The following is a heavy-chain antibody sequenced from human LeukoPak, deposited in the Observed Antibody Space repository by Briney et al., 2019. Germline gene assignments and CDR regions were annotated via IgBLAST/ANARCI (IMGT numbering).Heavy chain of an antibody. CDR3: ARFSSAVAGTFSATPGFDY. V-gene: IGHV4-34*01. Sequence: SETLSLTCAVYGGSFSGYYWSWIRQPPGKGLEWIGEINHSGSTNYNPSLKSRVTISVDTSKNQFSLKLSSVTAADTAVYYCARFSSAVAGTFSATPGFDYWGQGTLVTVSS. J-gene: IGHJ4*02. D-gene: IGHD6-19*01. CDR2: INHSGST. CDR1: GGSFSGYY.